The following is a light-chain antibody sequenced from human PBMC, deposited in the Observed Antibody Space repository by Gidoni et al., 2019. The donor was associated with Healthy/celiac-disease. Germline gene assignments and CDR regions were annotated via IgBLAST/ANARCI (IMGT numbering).Light chain of an antibody. V-gene: IGKV1-33*01. Sequence: DIQMTQSPSSLSASVGDRVTIPCQASQDIRNYLNWYQQKPGKAPKLLIYDASNLETGVPSRVRGSGSWTDLTFTISSLKPEDSATYYCQQYDNLPLTFGGGTKVEIK. CDR3: QQYDNLPLT. J-gene: IGKJ4*01. CDR1: QDIRNY. CDR2: DAS.